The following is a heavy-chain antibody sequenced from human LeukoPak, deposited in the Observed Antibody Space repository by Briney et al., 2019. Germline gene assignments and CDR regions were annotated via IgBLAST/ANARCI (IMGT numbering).Heavy chain of an antibody. Sequence: SETLSLTCTVSGGSISTSGYYWGWIRQPPGKGLEWIGNIYHSGSTYYNPSLKSRVTISVDTSKNQFSLKLSSVTAADTAVYYCARRNDYGSGIWFDPWGQGTLVTGSS. J-gene: IGHJ5*02. CDR3: ARRNDYGSGIWFDP. CDR2: IYHSGST. V-gene: IGHV4-39*01. D-gene: IGHD3-10*01. CDR1: GGSISTSGYY.